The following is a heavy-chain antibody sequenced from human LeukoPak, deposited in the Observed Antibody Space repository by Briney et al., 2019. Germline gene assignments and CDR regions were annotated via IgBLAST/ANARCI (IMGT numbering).Heavy chain of an antibody. V-gene: IGHV3-23*01. CDR1: GFTFSSYA. J-gene: IGHJ4*02. Sequence: GGSLRLSCAASGFTFSSYAMSWVRQAPGQGLEWFSAISGSGGSTYYADSVKGRFTISRDNSKNTLYLQMNSLRAEDTAVYYCAKATTTGTTVLDYWGQGTLVTVSS. CDR3: AKATTTGTTVLDY. D-gene: IGHD1-1*01. CDR2: ISGSGGST.